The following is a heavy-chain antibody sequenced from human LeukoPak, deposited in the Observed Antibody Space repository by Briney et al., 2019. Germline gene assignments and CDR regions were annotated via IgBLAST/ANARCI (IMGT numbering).Heavy chain of an antibody. CDR1: GGTFSSYA. V-gene: IGHV1-69*01. CDR2: IIPIFGTA. CDR3: ARGPYSYGPSGVYYGMDV. D-gene: IGHD5-18*01. Sequence: SVKVSCKASGGTFSSYAISWVRQAPGQGLEWMGGIIPIFGTANHAQKFQGRVTITADESTSTAYMELSSLGSEDTAVYYCARGPYSYGPSGVYYGMDVWGKGTTVTVSS. J-gene: IGHJ6*04.